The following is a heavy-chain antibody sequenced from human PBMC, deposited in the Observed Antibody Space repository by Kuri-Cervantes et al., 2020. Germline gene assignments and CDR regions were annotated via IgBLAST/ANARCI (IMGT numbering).Heavy chain of an antibody. V-gene: IGHV4-59*01. J-gene: IGHJ2*01. Sequence: GSLRLSCVASGFTFSSYWIHWVRQAPGKGLEWIGYIYYSGSTNYNPSLKSRVTISVDTSKNQFSLKLSSVTAADTAVYYCARETFVVVPAAILSNWYFDLWGRGTLVTVSS. CDR3: ARETFVVVPAAILSNWYFDL. CDR1: GFTFSSYW. CDR2: IYYSGST. D-gene: IGHD2-2*01.